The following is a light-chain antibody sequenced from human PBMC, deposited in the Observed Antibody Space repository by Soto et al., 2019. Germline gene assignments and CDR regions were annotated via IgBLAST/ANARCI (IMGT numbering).Light chain of an antibody. CDR3: QQYENYWT. CDR1: PSISSW. Sequence: DIQMTQSPSTLSATAGDRVTITCRASPSISSWLAWYQHKPGKAPKLLIYDASNLDSGVSSRFSGSGSGTEFSLTIRNLQPDDCATYYCQQYENYWTFGQGTRVEIK. V-gene: IGKV1-5*01. CDR2: DAS. J-gene: IGKJ1*01.